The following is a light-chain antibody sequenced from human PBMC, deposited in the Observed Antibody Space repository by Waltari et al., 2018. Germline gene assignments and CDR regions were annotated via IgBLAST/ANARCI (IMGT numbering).Light chain of an antibody. CDR1: QSVSSY. CDR2: DAS. V-gene: IGKV3-11*01. CDR3: QQGET. J-gene: IGKJ1*01. Sequence: EIVLTQSPATLSFSPGARATLSCRASQSVSSYLDWYQQKPGQAPRLLIYDASNRATGIPARFSGSGSGTDFTLTISSLEPEDFAVYYCQQGETFGQGTKVEIK.